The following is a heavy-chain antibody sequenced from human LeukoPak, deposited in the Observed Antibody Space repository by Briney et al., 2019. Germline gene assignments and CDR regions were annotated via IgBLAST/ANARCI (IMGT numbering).Heavy chain of an antibody. CDR1: GFTFSSYS. V-gene: IGHV3-48*01. J-gene: IGHJ3*02. CDR3: ARSEAFDI. CDR2: ISSSSTI. Sequence: GGSLRLSCAASGFTFSSYSMNWVRQAPGKGLGWVSYISSSSTIYYADSVKGRFTISRDNAKNSLYLQMNSLRAEDTAVYYCARSEAFDIWGQGTMVTVSS.